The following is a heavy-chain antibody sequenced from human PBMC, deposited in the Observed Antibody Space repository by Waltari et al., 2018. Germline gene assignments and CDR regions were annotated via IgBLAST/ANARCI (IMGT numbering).Heavy chain of an antibody. V-gene: IGHV3-30*03. D-gene: IGHD3-3*01. J-gene: IGHJ4*02. CDR2: IAYDGKTD. CDR1: GLFFPNLA. Sequence: QVALVESGGGVVQPGRSLRLPCDASGLFFPNLAMHWVRQAPGKGLEWLALIAYDGKTDFYADSVKGRFTISRDNSKSTLHLQMNRLKTEDTAIYFCARGRFLEWLFLDFWGQGALVTVSS. CDR3: ARGRFLEWLFLDF.